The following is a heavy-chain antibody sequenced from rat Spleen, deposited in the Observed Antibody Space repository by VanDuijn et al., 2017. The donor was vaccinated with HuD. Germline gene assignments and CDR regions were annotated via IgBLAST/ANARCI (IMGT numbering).Heavy chain of an antibody. CDR3: TWDYDGYSPLAY. CDR2: IRAKSINYAT. V-gene: IGHV6-8*01. J-gene: IGHJ3*01. Sequence: EVQLVETGGSLVQPGKSLKLTCATSGFTFSNAWMHWVCQSPEKQLEWVAQIRAKSINYATYYAESLKGRFTISRDDSKSSVYLQMNSLKEEDTAIYYCTWDYDGYSPLAYWGQGTLVTVSS. CDR1: GFTFSNAW. D-gene: IGHD1-12*03.